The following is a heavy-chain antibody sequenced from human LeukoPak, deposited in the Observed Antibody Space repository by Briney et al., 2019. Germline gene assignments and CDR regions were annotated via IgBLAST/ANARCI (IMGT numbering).Heavy chain of an antibody. J-gene: IGHJ4*02. CDR1: GFTFSSYA. CDR3: AKDPYGDYVVYFDY. CDR2: ISGGGGST. D-gene: IGHD4-17*01. Sequence: GGSLRLSCAASGFTFSSYAMSWVRKAPGKGLEWVSAISGGGGSTYYADSVKGRFTISRDNSKNTLYLQMNSLRAEDTAVYYCAKDPYGDYVVYFDYWGQGTLVTVSS. V-gene: IGHV3-23*01.